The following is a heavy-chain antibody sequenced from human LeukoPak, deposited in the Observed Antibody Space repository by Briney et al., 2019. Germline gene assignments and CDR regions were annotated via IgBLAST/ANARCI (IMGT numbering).Heavy chain of an antibody. CDR3: ARGRYGDYYFDY. Sequence: PGGSLRLSCAASGFTFSSYNMNWVRQAPGKGLEWVSSISSSSYIYYADSVKGQFTISRDNAKNSLYLQMNSLRAEDTAVYYCARGRYGDYYFDYWGQGTLVTVSS. D-gene: IGHD4-17*01. CDR1: GFTFSSYN. J-gene: IGHJ4*02. V-gene: IGHV3-21*01. CDR2: ISSSSYI.